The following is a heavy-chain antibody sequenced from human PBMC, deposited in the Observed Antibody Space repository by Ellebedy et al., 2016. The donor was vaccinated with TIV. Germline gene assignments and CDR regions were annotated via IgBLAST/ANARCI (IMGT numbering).Heavy chain of an antibody. CDR3: ARSSFGNGYYGSIDY. CDR2: INPSGGST. CDR1: GYTFTNYY. D-gene: IGHD3-3*01. J-gene: IGHJ4*02. Sequence: AASVKVSCKASGYTFTNYYMHWVRQAPGQGLEWMGKINPSGGSTRNAHHLQGRISMTRDTSTSTVYMELSSLRSEDTAMYYCARSSFGNGYYGSIDYWGQGTLVTVSS. V-gene: IGHV1-46*01.